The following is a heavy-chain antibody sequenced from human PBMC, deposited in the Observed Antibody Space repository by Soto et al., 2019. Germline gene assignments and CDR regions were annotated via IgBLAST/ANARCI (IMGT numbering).Heavy chain of an antibody. CDR1: GFTFTDYA. CDR2: ISGIGGST. CDR3: ARGSSGYISSWYYFDY. V-gene: IGHV3-23*01. D-gene: IGHD6-13*01. J-gene: IGHJ4*02. Sequence: GGSLRVSCAASGFTFTDYALSWVRQAPGKGLKWVATISGIGGSTYLADSVKGRLSISRDNSKNTVSLLMNSLRAEDTAVYFCARGSSGYISSWYYFDYWGRGTLVTVSS.